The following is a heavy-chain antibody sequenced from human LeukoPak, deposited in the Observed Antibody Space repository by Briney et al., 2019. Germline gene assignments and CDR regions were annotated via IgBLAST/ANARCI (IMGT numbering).Heavy chain of an antibody. CDR3: ARVQSHYYYDSSGYYFDFYYYYMDV. D-gene: IGHD3-22*01. CDR1: GYTFTSYD. CDR2: MNPNSGNT. V-gene: IGHV1-8*01. J-gene: IGHJ6*03. Sequence: ASVKVSCKASGYTFTSYDINWVRQATGQGLEWMGWMNPNSGNTGYAQKFQGRVTMTRNTSISTAYMELSSLRSEDTAVYYCARVQSHYYYDSSGYYFDFYYYYMDVWGKGTTVTVSS.